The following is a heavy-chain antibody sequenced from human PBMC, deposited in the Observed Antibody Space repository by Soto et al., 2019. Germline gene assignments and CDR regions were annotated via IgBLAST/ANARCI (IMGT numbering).Heavy chain of an antibody. CDR1: GFSLSTSRVG. D-gene: IGHD3-10*01. CDR3: VHTSGSGNSACFDY. CDR2: IYWDDDK. Sequence: QITLKESGPTLVKPTQTLTLTCTSSGFSLSTSRVGVGWIRQPPGKALEWLALIYWDDDKRYSPSLKNRLTITKDTSKNQVVLTMTNADPVDTATYYCVHTSGSGNSACFDYWGQGTLVTVSS. V-gene: IGHV2-5*02. J-gene: IGHJ4*02.